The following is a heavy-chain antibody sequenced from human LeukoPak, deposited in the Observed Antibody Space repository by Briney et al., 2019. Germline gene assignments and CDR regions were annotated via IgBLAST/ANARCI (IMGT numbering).Heavy chain of an antibody. J-gene: IGHJ6*02. Sequence: EASVKVSCKASGYTFTGYYMHWVRQAPGQGLEWMGWINPNSGGTNYAQKFQGRVTMTRDTSISTAYMELSRLRSDDTAVYYCARGGVSSSWYETDYYNYYGMDVWGQGTTVTVSS. V-gene: IGHV1-2*02. CDR1: GYTFTGYY. CDR3: ARGGVSSSWYETDYYNYYGMDV. CDR2: INPNSGGT. D-gene: IGHD6-13*01.